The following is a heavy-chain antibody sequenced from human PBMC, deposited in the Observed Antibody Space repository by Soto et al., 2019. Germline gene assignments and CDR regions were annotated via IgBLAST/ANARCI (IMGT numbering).Heavy chain of an antibody. CDR3: EVTTGY. Sequence: GASVKVSCKPSGYTFTDYDINWVRQAPGQGLEWMGWVSPDSGNAGYAQKFQGRVTMTSNTAISTVYMELRGLRSEDTAVYYCEVTTGYWGQGTTVTVSS. V-gene: IGHV1-8*01. CDR1: GYTFTDYD. J-gene: IGHJ4*02. D-gene: IGHD4-17*01. CDR2: VSPDSGNA.